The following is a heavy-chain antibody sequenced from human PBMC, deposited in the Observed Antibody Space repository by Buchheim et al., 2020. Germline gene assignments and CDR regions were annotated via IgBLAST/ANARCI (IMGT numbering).Heavy chain of an antibody. CDR1: GASIRSGGYF. D-gene: IGHD7-27*01. CDR2: IYYSGSA. Sequence: QVQLQESGPGVVKPSETLSLTCTVSGASIRSGGYFWSWIRQHPGKGLEWIGYIYYSGSAYYNPSLRSRVIMLVDTSVNQFSLKGKSVTAADTAMYYCARIERRGDDYWGFDFWGQGT. J-gene: IGHJ4*02. V-gene: IGHV4-31*03. CDR3: ARIERRGDDYWGFDF.